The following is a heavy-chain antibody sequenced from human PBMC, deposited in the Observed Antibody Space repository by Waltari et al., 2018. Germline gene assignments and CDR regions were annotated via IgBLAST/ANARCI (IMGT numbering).Heavy chain of an antibody. J-gene: IGHJ4*02. CDR3: ARQTTGYSSSWYPYYFDY. CDR2: IYYRGST. D-gene: IGHD6-13*01. CDR1: GGSISSSSYY. V-gene: IGHV4-39*01. Sequence: QLQLQESGPGLVKPSETLSLTCTVSGGSISSSSYYWGWIRQPPGKGLEWIGSIYYRGSTYYNPSLKSLVTISVDTSKNQFSLKLSSVTAADTAVYYCARQTTGYSSSWYPYYFDYWGQGTLVTVSS.